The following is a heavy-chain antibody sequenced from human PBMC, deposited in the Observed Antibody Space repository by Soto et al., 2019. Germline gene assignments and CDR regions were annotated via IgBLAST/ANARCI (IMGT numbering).Heavy chain of an antibody. CDR3: ARFYGDYHNWFDP. CDR1: GGTLSSYA. CDR2: IIPIFGTA. D-gene: IGHD4-17*01. V-gene: IGHV1-69*13. J-gene: IGHJ5*02. Sequence: SVKVSCKASGGTLSSYAISWVRQAPGQGLEWMGGIIPIFGTANYAQKFQGRVTITADESTSTAYMELSSLRSEDTAVYYCARFYGDYHNWFDPWGQGTLVTVSS.